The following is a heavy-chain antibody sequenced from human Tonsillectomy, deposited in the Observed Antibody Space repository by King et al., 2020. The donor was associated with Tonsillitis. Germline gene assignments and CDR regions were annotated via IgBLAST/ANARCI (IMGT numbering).Heavy chain of an antibody. CDR3: ARVGVNLLVPAAMFTWFDP. V-gene: IGHV4-61*01. D-gene: IGHD2-2*01. CDR1: GGSVSSGSYY. J-gene: IGHJ5*02. Sequence: VQLQESGPGLVKPSETLSLTCTVSGGSVSSGSYYWSWIRQPPGKGQEWIGYIYYSGSTNYNTSLKSRVTISVDTSKNQFSLKLSSVTAADTAVYYCARVGVNLLVPAAMFTWFDPWGQGTLVTVSS. CDR2: IYYSGST.